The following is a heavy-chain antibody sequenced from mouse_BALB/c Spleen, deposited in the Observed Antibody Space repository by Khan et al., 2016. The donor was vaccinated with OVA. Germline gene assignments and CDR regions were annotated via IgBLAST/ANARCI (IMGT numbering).Heavy chain of an antibody. D-gene: IGHD1-1*01. J-gene: IGHJ4*01. CDR1: GYTFTDYV. CDR3: ARSATDDYTMEY. V-gene: IGHV1S136*01. CDR2: IYPYTDDA. Sequence: EVQLQESGPELVKPGASVKMSCKASGYTFTDYVIHWVKQKPGQGLEWIGYIYPYTDDAESTEGFKGKATLTLDKSSSTAYLDLSGLPSPSSSFFDCARSATDDYTMEYWGQGTSDTVSA.